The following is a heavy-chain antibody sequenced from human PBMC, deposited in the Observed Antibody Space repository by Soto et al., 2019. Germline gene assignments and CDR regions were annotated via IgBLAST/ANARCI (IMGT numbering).Heavy chain of an antibody. D-gene: IGHD2-2*01. V-gene: IGHV1-69*01. CDR2: IIPISDTT. Sequence: QVQLVQSGAEVKKPGSSVKVSCKASGGTFSSYAISWVRQAPGQGLEWMGGIIPISDTTNFAQKFQGRVTITADESKSTAYMELSSLRAEDTAVYYCARSQGSSTSLEIYYYYSYGMDLWGQGTTVTVSS. J-gene: IGHJ6*02. CDR1: GGTFSSYA. CDR3: ARSQGSSTSLEIYYYYSYGMDL.